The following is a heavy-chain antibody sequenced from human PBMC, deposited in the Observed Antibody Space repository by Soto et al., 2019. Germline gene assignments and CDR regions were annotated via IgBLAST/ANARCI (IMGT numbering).Heavy chain of an antibody. V-gene: IGHV4-59*01. J-gene: IGHJ5*02. D-gene: IGHD2-21*02. Sequence: SETLSLTCAVYGGSFSGYYWSWIRQPPGKGLEWIGYIYYSGSTNYNPSLKSRVTISVDTSKNQFSLKLSSVTAADTAVYYCARRNCGGDCWKRNWFDPWGQGTLVTVSS. CDR3: ARRNCGGDCWKRNWFDP. CDR2: IYYSGST. CDR1: GGSFSGYY.